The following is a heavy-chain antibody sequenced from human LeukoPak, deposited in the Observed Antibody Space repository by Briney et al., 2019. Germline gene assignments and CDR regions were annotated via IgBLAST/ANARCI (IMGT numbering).Heavy chain of an antibody. D-gene: IGHD3-22*01. J-gene: IGHJ3*02. V-gene: IGHV3-30-3*01. CDR3: ARYYYDSSGYSIDYYALDI. CDR1: GFPFSSYA. Sequence: GRSLRLSFAAPGFPFSSYAMHWVPQAPGKGLEWVPLISCDGSKKYYADSVKGRFTISRDNSKNTLHLQMNSLRAEDTAVYYCARYYYDSSGYSIDYYALDIWGQGTTVTVSS. CDR2: ISCDGSKK.